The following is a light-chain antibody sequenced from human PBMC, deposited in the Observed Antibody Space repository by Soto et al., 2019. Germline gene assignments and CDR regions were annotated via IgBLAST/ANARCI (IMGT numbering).Light chain of an antibody. CDR3: QQYGSSLTWT. CDR1: QSVDSNF. Sequence: EIVLTQSPGTLSLSPGERATLSCRANQSVDSNFLAWNQQKPGQAPRLLIYATSTRATGIPDRFSGRGSGTDFTLTISRLEPEDFAVYYCQQYGSSLTWTFGQGTKVDIK. J-gene: IGKJ1*01. V-gene: IGKV3-20*01. CDR2: ATS.